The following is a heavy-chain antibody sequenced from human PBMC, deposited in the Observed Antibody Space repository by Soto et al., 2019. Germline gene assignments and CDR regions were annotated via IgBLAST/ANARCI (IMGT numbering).Heavy chain of an antibody. Sequence: GASVKVSCKASGGTFSSYAISWVRQAPGQGLEWMGGIIPIFGTANYAQKFQGRVTITADESTSTAYMELSSLRSEDTAVYYCARGPNVDTAIGPKADYYYYGMDVWGQGTTVTVSS. V-gene: IGHV1-69*13. J-gene: IGHJ6*02. CDR2: IIPIFGTA. CDR3: ARGPNVDTAIGPKADYYYYGMDV. CDR1: GGTFSSYA. D-gene: IGHD5-18*01.